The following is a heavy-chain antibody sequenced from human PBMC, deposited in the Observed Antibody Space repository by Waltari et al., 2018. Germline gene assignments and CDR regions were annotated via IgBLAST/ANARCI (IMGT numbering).Heavy chain of an antibody. CDR3: TSLSSGPFGY. J-gene: IGHJ4*02. CDR1: GFTSKSSV. Sequence: EVQLVESGGGLVNLGRSLKLSCASSGFTSKSSVMHWVRQASGKGLEWVGRIRGKPYNYATAHAASVKGRFAISRDDSKNTTYLQMNNLKTEDTAVYYCTSLSSGPFGYWGQGTLVTVSS. D-gene: IGHD6-19*01. V-gene: IGHV3-73*01. CDR2: IRGKPYNYAT.